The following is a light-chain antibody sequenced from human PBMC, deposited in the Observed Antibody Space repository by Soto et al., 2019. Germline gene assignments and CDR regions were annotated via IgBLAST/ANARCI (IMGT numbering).Light chain of an antibody. CDR2: LGS. CDR1: QSLLNSNGYNY. V-gene: IGKV2-28*01. J-gene: IGKJ1*01. Sequence: DIVMTQSPLSLVVTPGESASISCRSSQSLLNSNGYNYLDWYLQKPGQSPQLLIYLGSSRASGVPDRFSGSGSGTDFTLTISRVEAEDVGFYYCMQALQAPLTFGQGTKVDIK. CDR3: MQALQAPLT.